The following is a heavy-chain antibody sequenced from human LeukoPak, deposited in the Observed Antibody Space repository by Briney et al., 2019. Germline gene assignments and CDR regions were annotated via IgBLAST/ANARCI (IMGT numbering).Heavy chain of an antibody. D-gene: IGHD5-12*01. V-gene: IGHV3-30*18. CDR2: ISYDGSNK. CDR1: GFTFSSYG. Sequence: GGSLGLSCAAPGFTFSSYGMHWVRQAPGKGLEWVAVISYDGSNKYYADSVKGRFTISRDNSKNTLYLQMNSLRAEDTAVYYCAKDSGVATTIGGDYWGQGTLVTVSS. J-gene: IGHJ4*02. CDR3: AKDSGVATTIGGDY.